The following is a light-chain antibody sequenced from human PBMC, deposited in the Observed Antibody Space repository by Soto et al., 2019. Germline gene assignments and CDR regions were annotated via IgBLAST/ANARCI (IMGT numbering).Light chain of an antibody. V-gene: IGLV2-14*01. Sequence: QPALTQPASVSGSPGQSITISCTGTSSDAGGYNYVSWYQQHPGKAPKLMVYEVSDRPSGVSNRFAGSKSGNTASLTISGLQADDEADYYCISYTIFSTYVFGTGTKVPVL. CDR1: SSDAGGYNY. CDR2: EVS. CDR3: ISYTIFSTYV. J-gene: IGLJ1*01.